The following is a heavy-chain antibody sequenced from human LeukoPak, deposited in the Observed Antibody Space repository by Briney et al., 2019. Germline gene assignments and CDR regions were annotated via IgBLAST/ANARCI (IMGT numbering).Heavy chain of an antibody. J-gene: IGHJ4*02. CDR2: ISGGESST. V-gene: IGHV3-23*01. CDR3: GGAWH. Sequence: GGSLRLSCAASGFTFPNYAMGWVRQAPGKGLEWLPSISGGESSTYYADSVKGRFTISRDNSKNTLYLQMDSLRAEDTAVYYCGGAWHWGQGTLVTVSS. CDR1: GFTFPNYA. D-gene: IGHD1-26*01.